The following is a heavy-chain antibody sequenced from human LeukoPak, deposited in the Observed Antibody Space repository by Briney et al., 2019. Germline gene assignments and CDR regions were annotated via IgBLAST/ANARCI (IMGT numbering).Heavy chain of an antibody. CDR1: GFTFSSYV. CDR3: AKDHLAVAAAYFDY. CDR2: LSYDGSNK. D-gene: IGHD6-19*01. Sequence: GRSLRLSCAASGFTFSSYVMHWVRQAPGKGLEWVAFLSYDGSNKYYADSVKGRFTISRDNSKNMLYLQMNNLRPEDTAVYYCAKDHLAVAAAYFDYWGQGTLVTVSS. J-gene: IGHJ4*02. V-gene: IGHV3-30*18.